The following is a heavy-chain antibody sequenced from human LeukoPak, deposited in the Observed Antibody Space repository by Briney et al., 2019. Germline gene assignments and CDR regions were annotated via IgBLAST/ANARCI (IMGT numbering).Heavy chain of an antibody. J-gene: IGHJ4*02. D-gene: IGHD6-19*01. CDR2: IWYDGSNK. CDR3: ARSTPVSSGWYSSYYFDY. Sequence: GGSLRLSCAASGFTFSSYAMSWVRQAPGKGLEWVAVIWYDGSNKYYADSVKGRFTISRDNSKNTLYLQMNSLRAEDTAVYYCARSTPVSSGWYSSYYFDYWGQGTLVTVSS. V-gene: IGHV3-33*08. CDR1: GFTFSSYA.